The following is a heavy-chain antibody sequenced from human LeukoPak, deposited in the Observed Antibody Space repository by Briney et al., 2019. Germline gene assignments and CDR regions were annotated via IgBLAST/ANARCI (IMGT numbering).Heavy chain of an antibody. CDR2: IYHSGST. Sequence: SETLSLTCAVSGGSISSNDWWSWVRQSPGKGLEWIGEIYHSGSTNYNPSLESRVTISVDKSKNQFSLKLSSVTAADTAVYYCARVRYSDSSVLTRKRSYYFDYWGQGTLVTVSS. V-gene: IGHV4-4*02. J-gene: IGHJ4*02. D-gene: IGHD3-22*01. CDR3: ARVRYSDSSVLTRKRSYYFDY. CDR1: GGSISSNDW.